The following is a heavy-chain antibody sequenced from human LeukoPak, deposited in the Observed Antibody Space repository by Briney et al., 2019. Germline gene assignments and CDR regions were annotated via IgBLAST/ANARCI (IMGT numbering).Heavy chain of an antibody. CDR3: TRQLPAGRDGYNLPFDY. J-gene: IGHJ4*02. V-gene: IGHV3-7*01. CDR1: GFTFGSYW. D-gene: IGHD5-24*01. Sequence: GGSLRLSCAASGFTFGSYWMSWVRQAPGKGLEWVANIKQDGSEKYYVDSVKGRFTISRDNAKNSLYLQMNSLRAEDTAVYYCTRQLPAGRDGYNLPFDYWGQGTLVTVSS. CDR2: IKQDGSEK.